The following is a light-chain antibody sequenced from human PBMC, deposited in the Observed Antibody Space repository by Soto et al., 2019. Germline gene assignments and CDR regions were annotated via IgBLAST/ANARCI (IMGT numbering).Light chain of an antibody. J-gene: IGKJ2*01. CDR3: QQTSITPYT. Sequence: DIQMTQSPSSLSASVGNRVTITCRASQTISSYLNWYQQKPGKAPKLRIYAASSLQSLVPSRFSGSASGTDVTLTISRLQPEDFATYYCQQTSITPYTFGQGTKLEIK. CDR2: AAS. V-gene: IGKV1-39*01. CDR1: QTISSY.